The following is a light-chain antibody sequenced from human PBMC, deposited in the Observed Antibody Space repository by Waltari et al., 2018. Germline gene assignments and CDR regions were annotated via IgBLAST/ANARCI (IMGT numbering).Light chain of an antibody. CDR1: QGISSY. CDR3: QQYYSYRWT. Sequence: AIRMTQSPSSLSASTGDRVTITCRASQGISSYLAWYQQKPGKAPKPLIYAASTLQSGVPSRFSGSGSGTDFTLTISCLQSEDFATYYCQQYYSYRWTFGQGTKVEIK. V-gene: IGKV1-8*01. CDR2: AAS. J-gene: IGKJ1*01.